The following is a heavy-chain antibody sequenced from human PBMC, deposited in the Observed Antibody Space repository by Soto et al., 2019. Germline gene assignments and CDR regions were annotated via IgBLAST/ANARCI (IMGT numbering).Heavy chain of an antibody. V-gene: IGHV3-49*03. CDR2: IRSNTYGGTT. Sequence: GGSLRLSCVGSGFSFGDHSISWFRQAPGKGPEWVGFIRSNTYGGTTEYAASVKGRFTISRDDSKSIASLQMHSLKIEDTAMYYCSRYHGDYAIDYWGQGTLVTVSS. CDR1: GFSFGDHS. D-gene: IGHD4-17*01. CDR3: SRYHGDYAIDY. J-gene: IGHJ4*02.